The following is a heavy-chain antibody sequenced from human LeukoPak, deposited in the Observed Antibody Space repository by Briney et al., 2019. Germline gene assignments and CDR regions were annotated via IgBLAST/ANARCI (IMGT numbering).Heavy chain of an antibody. CDR1: GFTFSSYA. CDR3: AKRGFALGGPHEARPFDY. V-gene: IGHV3-23*01. J-gene: IGHJ4*02. CDR2: ISGSGGST. D-gene: IGHD3-10*01. Sequence: GGSLRLSCAASGFTFSSYAMSWVRQAPGKGLEWVSAISGSGGSTYYADSVKGRFTISRDNSKNTLYLQMNSLRAEDTAVYYCAKRGFALGGPHEARPFDYWGQGTLVTVSS.